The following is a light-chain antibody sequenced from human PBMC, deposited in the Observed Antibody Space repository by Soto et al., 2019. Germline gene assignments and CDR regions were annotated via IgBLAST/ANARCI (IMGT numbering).Light chain of an antibody. V-gene: IGKV1-39*01. CDR2: TAS. CDR3: QQSYSTPIS. CDR1: QSISSQ. J-gene: IGKJ5*01. Sequence: DIQLTNSPSSLSALVAPTLPLTGRASQSISSQLNWYQQKPGKAPKLLMYTASNLQSGVPSRFSGSGSGTDFTLTISSLQPEDFATYYCQQSYSTPISFGQGTRLEI.